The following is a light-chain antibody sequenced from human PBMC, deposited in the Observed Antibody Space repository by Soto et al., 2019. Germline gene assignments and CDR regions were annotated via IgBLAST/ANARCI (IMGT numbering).Light chain of an antibody. Sequence: QSELTQPPSASGSPGQSVTISCTGTSSDVGGYNYVSWYQQHPGQAPKLMIYEVYKRPSGVPDRFSGSKSGNTASLTVSGLQAEDEADYYCNSYAGSNIVFGTGTKLTVL. V-gene: IGLV2-8*01. J-gene: IGLJ1*01. CDR1: SSDVGGYNY. CDR2: EVY. CDR3: NSYAGSNIV.